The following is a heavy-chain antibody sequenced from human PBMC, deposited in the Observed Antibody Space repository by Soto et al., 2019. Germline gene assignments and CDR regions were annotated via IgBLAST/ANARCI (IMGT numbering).Heavy chain of an antibody. CDR2: ISSDGSRT. CDR1: GFTFSSHW. Sequence: EVQLVESGGGLVQPGGSLRLSCVASGFTFSSHWMHWVRQAPGNGLVWVSRISSDGSRTNYADSVKGRFAIFRDNAKNTVYLQMNRLRAEETAVYYCARGVMGAYGLDIWGQGTMVTVSS. V-gene: IGHV3-74*01. J-gene: IGHJ3*02. CDR3: ARGVMGAYGLDI. D-gene: IGHD2-21*01.